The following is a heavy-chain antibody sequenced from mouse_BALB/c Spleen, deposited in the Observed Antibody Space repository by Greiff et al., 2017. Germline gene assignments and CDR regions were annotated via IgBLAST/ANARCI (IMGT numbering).Heavy chain of an antibody. D-gene: IGHD1-1*01. V-gene: IGHV5-17*02. CDR3: ARGWYYGSSYYAMDY. Sequence: DVHLVESGGGLVQPGGSRKLSCAASGFTFSSFGMHWVRQAPEKGLEWVAYISSGSSTIYYADTVKGRFTISRDNPKNTLFLQMTSLRSEDTAMYYCARGWYYGSSYYAMDYWGQGTSVTVSS. CDR1: GFTFSSFG. J-gene: IGHJ4*01. CDR2: ISSGSSTI.